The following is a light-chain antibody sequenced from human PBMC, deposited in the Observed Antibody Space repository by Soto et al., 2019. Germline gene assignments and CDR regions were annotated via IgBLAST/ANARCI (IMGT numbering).Light chain of an antibody. Sequence: QSVLTQPPSASGSPGQSVTISCTGTSSDIGGYNFVFWYQHHPGKAPKLMIFEVTKRPSGVPDRFSGSKSGNTASLTVSGLQAEDEADYYCSSYASSNIWYVFGTGTKVTVL. V-gene: IGLV2-8*01. J-gene: IGLJ1*01. CDR3: SSYASSNIWYV. CDR1: SSDIGGYNF. CDR2: EVT.